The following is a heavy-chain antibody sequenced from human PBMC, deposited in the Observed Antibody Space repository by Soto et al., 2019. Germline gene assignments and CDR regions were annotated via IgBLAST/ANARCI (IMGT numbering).Heavy chain of an antibody. Sequence: SDTLSLTCTVSGGSISSGDYYWSWIRQPPGKGLEWIGYIYYSGSTYYNPSLKSRVTISVDMSKNQFSLKLSSVTAADTAVYYRARGYQLAHFDYWGQGXLVTVSS. J-gene: IGHJ4*02. D-gene: IGHD2-2*01. V-gene: IGHV4-30-4*02. CDR3: ARGYQLAHFDY. CDR2: IYYSGST. CDR1: GGSISSGDYY.